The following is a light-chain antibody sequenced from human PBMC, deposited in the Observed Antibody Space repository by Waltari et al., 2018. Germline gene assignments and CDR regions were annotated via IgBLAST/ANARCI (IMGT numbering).Light chain of an antibody. V-gene: IGKV1-17*01. CDR3: QQDYASPFT. J-gene: IGKJ3*01. CDR1: QGINKE. CDR2: DAS. Sequence: DIQMTQSPSSLSASVGDRVTVTCRASQGINKELNWYQQRPRKAPTLLIYDASSLQTGVSSRFSGSGSGTDFTLTISSLQPEDVAIYYCQQDYASPFTFGPGTNLDIK.